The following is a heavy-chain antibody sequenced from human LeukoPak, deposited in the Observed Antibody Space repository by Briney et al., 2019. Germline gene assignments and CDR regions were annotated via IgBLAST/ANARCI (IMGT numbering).Heavy chain of an antibody. V-gene: IGHV3-43D*04. J-gene: IGHJ4*02. Sequence: PGGSLRLSCAASGFTFDDYAMHWVRQAPGKGLEWVSLISWDGGSTYYADSVKGRFTTSRDNAQNSLYLQMNSLRDEDTAVYYCARSDDYGDYLVDYWGQGTLVTVSS. CDR2: ISWDGGST. CDR3: ARSDDYGDYLVDY. D-gene: IGHD4-17*01. CDR1: GFTFDDYA.